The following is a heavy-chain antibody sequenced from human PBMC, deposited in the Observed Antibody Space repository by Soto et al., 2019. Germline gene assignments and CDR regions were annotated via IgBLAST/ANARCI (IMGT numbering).Heavy chain of an antibody. J-gene: IGHJ5*02. CDR1: GGSISSGGYS. CDR2: IYHSGST. D-gene: IGHD3-10*01. CDR3: ARSYGSGSYYGITWFAP. V-gene: IGHV4-30-2*01. Sequence: SETLCLTCAVSGGSISSGGYSRSWIRQTPGKGLEWIGYIYHSGSTYYNPSLKSRVTISVDRSKNQFSLKLSSVTAADTAVYYCARSYGSGSYYGITWFAPWGQGTLVTVSS.